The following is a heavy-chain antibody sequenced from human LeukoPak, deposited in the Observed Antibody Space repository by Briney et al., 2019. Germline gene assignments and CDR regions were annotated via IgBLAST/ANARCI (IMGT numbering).Heavy chain of an antibody. J-gene: IGHJ4*02. CDR2: INEDGSIT. V-gene: IGHV3-74*01. D-gene: IGHD1-26*01. CDR3: ARDLSGAWDF. CDR1: GFTFSSYW. Sequence: GGSLRLSCEASGFTFSSYWMHWVRQVPGKGLVWVSRINEDGSITNYADSVKGRFTISRDNAKRTLYLQMHSLRAEDTAMYYCARDLSGAWDFWGQGTLVTVSS.